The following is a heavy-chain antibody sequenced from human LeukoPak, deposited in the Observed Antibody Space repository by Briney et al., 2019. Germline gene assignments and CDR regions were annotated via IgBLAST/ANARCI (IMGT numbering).Heavy chain of an antibody. Sequence: GGSLRLSCAASGFTFSNYWIHWVRQAPGKGLVWVSRINPAGNYQNYADSVKGRFTISRDNAKNIVYLQMNSLRAEDTALFYCVRDWDHYDFDSWGQGTLVTASS. CDR2: INPAGNYQ. D-gene: IGHD3-3*01. CDR3: VRDWDHYDFDS. V-gene: IGHV3-74*01. J-gene: IGHJ5*01. CDR1: GFTFSNYW.